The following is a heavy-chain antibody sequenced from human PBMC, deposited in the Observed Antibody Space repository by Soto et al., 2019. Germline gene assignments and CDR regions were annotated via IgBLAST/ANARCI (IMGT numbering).Heavy chain of an antibody. CDR2: IIPIFGTA. CDR3: ARSQVGISSLDIYYYYSYGMDV. Sequence: QVQLVQSGAEVKKPGSSVKVSCKAPGGTFSSYAISWVRQAPGQGLEWMGGIIPIFGTAKYAQKFQGRVTITADESTSTGYMDLSSLRSEDTAVYYCARSQVGISSLDIYYYYSYGMDVWGQGTTVTVSS. J-gene: IGHJ6*02. D-gene: IGHD3-3*02. CDR1: GGTFSSYA. V-gene: IGHV1-69*01.